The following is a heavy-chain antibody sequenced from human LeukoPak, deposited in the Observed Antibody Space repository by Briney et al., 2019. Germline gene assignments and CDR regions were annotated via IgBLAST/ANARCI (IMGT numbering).Heavy chain of an antibody. D-gene: IGHD5-24*01. CDR3: ARVHGTRDDY. CDR1: GYTFSTYG. Sequence: ASVKVSCKASGYTFSTYGITWVRQAPGQGLEWMGWISAYNGNTNYAQNFQGRVTMTTDTSTSTAYMELSSLTSDDTAVYYCARVHGTRDDYWGRGTLVTVSS. V-gene: IGHV1-18*01. CDR2: ISAYNGNT. J-gene: IGHJ4*02.